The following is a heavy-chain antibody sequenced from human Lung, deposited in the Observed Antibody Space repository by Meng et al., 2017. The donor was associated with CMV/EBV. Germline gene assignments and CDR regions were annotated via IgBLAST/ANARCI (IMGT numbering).Heavy chain of an antibody. D-gene: IGHD1-1*01. V-gene: IGHV4-39*07. J-gene: IGHJ4*02. Sequence: QVQLQESGPGRVRPSETLSLTCSVSGGSISSSTYYWAWIRQPPGKGLEWIGSLYDSGSTYYHPSLKSRVTISVDTSKTYFSLKLRSVTAADTAVYYCARDLEYWGQGTLVTVSS. CDR3: ARDLEY. CDR1: GGSISSSTYY. CDR2: LYDSGST.